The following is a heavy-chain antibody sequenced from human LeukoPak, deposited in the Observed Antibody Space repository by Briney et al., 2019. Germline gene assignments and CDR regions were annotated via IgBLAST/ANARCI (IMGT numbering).Heavy chain of an antibody. CDR2: ISYDGSNK. CDR1: GFKFDDYG. V-gene: IGHV3-30*03. D-gene: IGHD3-9*01. J-gene: IGHJ4*02. CDR3: ASDGYYDVLTGFDY. Sequence: GGSLRLSCAPAGFKFDDYGMSWVRQAPGKGLEWVAVISYDGSNKYYADSVKGRFTISRDNSKNTLYLQMNSLRAEDTAVYYCASDGYYDVLTGFDYWGQGTLVTVSS.